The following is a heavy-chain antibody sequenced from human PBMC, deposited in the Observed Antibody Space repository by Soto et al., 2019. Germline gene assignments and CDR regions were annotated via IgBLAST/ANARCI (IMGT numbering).Heavy chain of an antibody. CDR3: AIGSRSKQFLNYYFYHMDV. Sequence: LLESGGGLVQPGGSLRLSCVASGLSFPNYAMNWVRQAPGEGLEWVSGIGGSGAYTYYADSVNGRFTISRAKSKNTVYLQMNRLRGEDTAVYYCAIGSRSKQFLNYYFYHMDVWGKGTTVSVSS. CDR1: GLSFPNYA. V-gene: IGHV3-23*01. D-gene: IGHD6-19*01. J-gene: IGHJ6*03. CDR2: IGGSGAYT.